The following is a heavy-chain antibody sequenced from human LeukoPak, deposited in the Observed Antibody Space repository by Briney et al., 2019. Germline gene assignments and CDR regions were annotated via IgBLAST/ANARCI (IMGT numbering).Heavy chain of an antibody. CDR1: GFTFSSYA. CDR2: ISGRGGST. D-gene: IGHD3-10*01. Sequence: GGSLRLSCAASGFTFSSYAMSWVRQAPGKGLEWVSAISGRGGSTYYADSVKGRFTISRDNSKNTLYLQMNSLRAEDTAVYYCAKEKLLWFGEPRESWGQGTLVTVSS. J-gene: IGHJ4*02. CDR3: AKEKLLWFGEPRES. V-gene: IGHV3-23*01.